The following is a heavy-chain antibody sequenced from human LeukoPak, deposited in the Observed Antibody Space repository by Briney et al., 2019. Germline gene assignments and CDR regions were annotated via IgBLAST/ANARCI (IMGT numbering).Heavy chain of an antibody. CDR2: INHSGST. CDR3: ARQRESSWNPIDY. Sequence: SETLSLTCAVYGGSFSGYYWSWIRQPPGKGLEWIGEINHSGSTNYNPSLKSRVTISVDTSKNQFSLKLSSVTAADTAVYYCARQRESSWNPIDYWGQGTLVTVSS. V-gene: IGHV4-34*01. CDR1: GGSFSGYY. D-gene: IGHD6-13*01. J-gene: IGHJ4*02.